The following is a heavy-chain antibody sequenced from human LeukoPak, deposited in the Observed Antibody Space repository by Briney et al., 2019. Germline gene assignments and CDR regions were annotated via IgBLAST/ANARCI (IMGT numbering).Heavy chain of an antibody. V-gene: IGHV1-3*01. J-gene: IGHJ6*02. Sequence: ASVKVSCKASGYTFTSYAMHWVRQAPGQRLEWVGWINAGNGNTKYSQKFQGRVTITRDTSASTAYMELSSLRSEDTAVYYCARERDERYYYYYGMDVWGQGTTVTVSS. CDR2: INAGNGNT. D-gene: IGHD5-24*01. CDR1: GYTFTSYA. CDR3: ARERDERYYYYYGMDV.